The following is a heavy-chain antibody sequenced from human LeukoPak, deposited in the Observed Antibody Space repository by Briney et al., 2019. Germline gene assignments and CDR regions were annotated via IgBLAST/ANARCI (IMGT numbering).Heavy chain of an antibody. CDR1: GFTFSSYA. V-gene: IGHV3-23*01. J-gene: IGHJ4*02. CDR3: AKAAFYYYDTSGYSHFDY. Sequence: GGSLRLSCAASGFTFSSYAMSWVRQAPGKGLEWVSAISGSGGSTYYADSVKGRFTISRDNSKNTLYLQMNSLRAEDTAVYYCAKAAFYYYDTSGYSHFDYWGQGTLATVSS. CDR2: ISGSGGST. D-gene: IGHD3-22*01.